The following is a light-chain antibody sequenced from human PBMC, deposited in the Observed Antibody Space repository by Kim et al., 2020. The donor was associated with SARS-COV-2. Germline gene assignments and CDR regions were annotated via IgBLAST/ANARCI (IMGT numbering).Light chain of an antibody. CDR1: IYNIGKEG. Sequence: RQTATLTCTGNIYNIGKEGAVWLQHHQSHPPKDLYSRNNNRPSGISERLSASRSGNTASLTITGLQPEDEPDYYCSAWDNSLSTWVFGGGTQLTVL. CDR3: SAWDNSLSTWV. J-gene: IGLJ7*01. CDR2: RNN. V-gene: IGLV10-54*01.